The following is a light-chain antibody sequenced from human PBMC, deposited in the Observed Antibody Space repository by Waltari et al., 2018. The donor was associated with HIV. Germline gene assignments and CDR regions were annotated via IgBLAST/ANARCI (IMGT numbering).Light chain of an antibody. Sequence: QLVLTQSPSASASLGSSVKLTCTLTRRHSSYALACHQQQPEKGPRYLMKLNSDGSHSKGDGIPDRFSGSSSGAERSLTISSLQSEDEADYYCQTWGTGVFGGGTKLTVL. CDR2: LNSDGSH. CDR3: QTWGTGV. V-gene: IGLV4-69*01. J-gene: IGLJ3*02. CDR1: RRHSSYA.